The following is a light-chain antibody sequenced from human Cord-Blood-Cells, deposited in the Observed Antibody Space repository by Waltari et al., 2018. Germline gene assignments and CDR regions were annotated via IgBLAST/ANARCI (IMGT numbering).Light chain of an antibody. J-gene: IGKJ4*01. Sequence: EIVMTQSRATLSLSPAERASLSGIASQSVSSSYLSWYQQKPGQAPRLLIYGASTRATGIPARFSGSGSGTDFTLTISSLQPEDFAVYYCQQDYNLPLTFGGGTKVEIK. CDR2: GAS. V-gene: IGKV3D-7*01. CDR3: QQDYNLPLT. CDR1: QSVSSSY.